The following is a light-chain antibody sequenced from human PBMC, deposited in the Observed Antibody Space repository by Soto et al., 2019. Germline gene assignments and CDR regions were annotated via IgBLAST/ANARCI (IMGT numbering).Light chain of an antibody. J-gene: IGLJ2*01. CDR3: GTWDSSLSAVV. CDR1: SSNIGNNY. Sequence: QSVLTQPPSVSAAPGQPVTISCSGSSSNIGNNYVSWYQQFPGTAPKLLIYDNNKRPSGIPDRFSGSKSGTSATLDITGLQTGDEADYYCGTWDSSLSAVVFGGGTKLTVL. CDR2: DNN. V-gene: IGLV1-51*01.